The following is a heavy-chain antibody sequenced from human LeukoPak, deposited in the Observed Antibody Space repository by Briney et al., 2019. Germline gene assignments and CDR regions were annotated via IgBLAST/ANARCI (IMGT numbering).Heavy chain of an antibody. CDR1: GGSISSYY. CDR3: ARGDPSGRPGIGFEF. J-gene: IGHJ4*02. Sequence: SETLSLTCTVSGGSISSYYWSWIRQPPGKGLEWIGFFHDSESTNYNPSLKSRVSISVDTSKSQVSLRLSSVTAADTAVYYCARGDPSGRPGIGFEFWGQGTLVTVSS. D-gene: IGHD1-26*01. V-gene: IGHV4-59*01. CDR2: FHDSEST.